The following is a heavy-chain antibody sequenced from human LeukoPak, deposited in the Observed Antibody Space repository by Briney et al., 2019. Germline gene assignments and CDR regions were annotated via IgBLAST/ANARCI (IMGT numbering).Heavy chain of an antibody. Sequence: SETLSLTCAVYGGSFSGYYWSWIRQPPGKGLEWIGEINHSGSTNYNPSLKSRVTISVATSKNQFSLKLSSVTAAGTAVYYCASSAAEYLYYFDYWGQGTLVTVSS. J-gene: IGHJ4*02. D-gene: IGHD6-13*01. CDR1: GGSFSGYY. CDR2: INHSGST. V-gene: IGHV4-34*01. CDR3: ASSAAEYLYYFDY.